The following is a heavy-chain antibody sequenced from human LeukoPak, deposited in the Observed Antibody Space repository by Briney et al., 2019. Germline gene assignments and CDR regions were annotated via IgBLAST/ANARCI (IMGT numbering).Heavy chain of an antibody. Sequence: GASVTVSCKASGGTFSIYAISWVRQAPGQGLEWMGRIIPILCIANYAQKFQGRVTITADKSTSTAYMELSSLRSEDTAVYYCARDPTGDAFDIWGRGTMVTVSS. CDR1: GGTFSIYA. CDR3: ARDPTGDAFDI. J-gene: IGHJ3*02. V-gene: IGHV1-69*04. CDR2: IIPILCIA. D-gene: IGHD4-17*01.